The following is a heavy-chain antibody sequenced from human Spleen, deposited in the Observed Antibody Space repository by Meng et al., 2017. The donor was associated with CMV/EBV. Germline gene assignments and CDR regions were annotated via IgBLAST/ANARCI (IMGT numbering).Heavy chain of an antibody. CDR2: ISYGGSNK. CDR1: GFTLSTYS. J-gene: IGHJ4*02. Sequence: GGSLRLSCAASGFTLSTYSMHWVRQAPGKGLEWVAVISYGGSNKYYTDSVKGRFTISRDNSKNTLYLQMNSLGAEDTAVYYCARESGDGGNSGLDYWGQGTLVTVSS. D-gene: IGHD4-23*01. V-gene: IGHV3-30*04. CDR3: ARESGDGGNSGLDY.